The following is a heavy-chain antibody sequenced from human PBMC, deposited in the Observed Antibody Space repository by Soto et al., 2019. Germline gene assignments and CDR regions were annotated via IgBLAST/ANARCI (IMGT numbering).Heavy chain of an antibody. J-gene: IGHJ4*02. CDR3: ARMVDIVATITNYFDY. V-gene: IGHV4-39*01. D-gene: IGHD5-12*01. CDR2: IYYSGST. Sequence: SETLSLTCTVSGGSISSSSYYWGWIRQPPGKGLEWIGSIYYSGSTYYNPSLKSRVTISVDTSKNQFSLKLSSVTAADTAVYYCARMVDIVATITNYFDYWGQGTLVTVSS. CDR1: GGSISSSSYY.